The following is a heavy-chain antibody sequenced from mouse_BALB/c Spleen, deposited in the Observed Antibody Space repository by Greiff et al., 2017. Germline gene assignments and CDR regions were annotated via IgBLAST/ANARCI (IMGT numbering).Heavy chain of an antibody. CDR2: ISSGSSTI. Sequence: EVQLVESGGGLVQPGGSRKLSCAASGFTFSSFGMHWVRQAPEKGLEWVAYISSGSSTIYYADTVKGRFTISRDNPKNTLFLQMTSLRSEDTAMYYCARAGGNYEDYAMDYWGQGTSVTVSS. V-gene: IGHV5-17*02. J-gene: IGHJ4*01. D-gene: IGHD2-1*01. CDR3: ARAGGNYEDYAMDY. CDR1: GFTFSSFG.